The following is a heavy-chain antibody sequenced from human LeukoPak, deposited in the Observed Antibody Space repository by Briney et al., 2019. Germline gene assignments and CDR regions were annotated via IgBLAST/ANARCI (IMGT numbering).Heavy chain of an antibody. D-gene: IGHD6-13*01. CDR3: VKRSAAGTVGYFDY. V-gene: IGHV3-48*03. J-gene: IGHJ4*02. Sequence: GGSLRLSCAASGFTFSSYEMNWVRQAPGKGLEWVSYISSSGSTIYYADSVKGRFTISRDNAKNSLYLQMNSLRAEDTALYYCVKRSAAGTVGYFDYWGQGTLVTVSS. CDR1: GFTFSSYE. CDR2: ISSSGSTI.